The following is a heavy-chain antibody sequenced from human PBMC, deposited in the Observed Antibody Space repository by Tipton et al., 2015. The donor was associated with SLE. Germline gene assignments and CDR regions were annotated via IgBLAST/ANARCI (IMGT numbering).Heavy chain of an antibody. CDR2: ISSSSSTI. CDR1: GFTFSDYY. CDR3: AKGSGSKWELLYYFDY. J-gene: IGHJ4*02. V-gene: IGHV3-11*01. Sequence: SLRLSCAASGFTFSDYYMSWIRQAPGKGLEWVSYISSSSSTIYYADSVKGRFTISRDNAKNSLYLQMNSLRAEDTAVYYCAKGSGSKWELLYYFDYWGQGTLVTVSS. D-gene: IGHD1-26*01.